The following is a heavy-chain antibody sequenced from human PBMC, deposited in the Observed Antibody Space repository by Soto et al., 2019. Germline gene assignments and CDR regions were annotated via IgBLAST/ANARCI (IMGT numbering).Heavy chain of an antibody. Sequence: QVQLVQSGAEVKKPGSSVKVSCKASGGTFSSYAISWVRQAPGQGLEWMGGIIPIFGTANYAQKFQGRVTITADESTSPAYMVLSSLRSEDTAVYYCARGRWYYDSSGYFFLWFDPWGQGTLVTVSS. D-gene: IGHD3-22*01. J-gene: IGHJ5*02. V-gene: IGHV1-69*01. CDR3: ARGRWYYDSSGYFFLWFDP. CDR2: IIPIFGTA. CDR1: GGTFSSYA.